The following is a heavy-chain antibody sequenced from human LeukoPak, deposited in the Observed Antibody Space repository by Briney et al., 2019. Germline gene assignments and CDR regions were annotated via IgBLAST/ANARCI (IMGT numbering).Heavy chain of an antibody. CDR3: ARRIIEARESSATNWFDT. CDR1: GGSISTYY. CDR2: VYGSGST. J-gene: IGHJ5*01. Sequence: NPSETLSLTCTVSGGSISTYYWIWIRQPPGKGLECIGRVYGSGSTIYNPSLKTRITISVDTSRNQFSLELSSVTPADTAAYYCARRIIEARESSATNWFDTWGQGTLVTVSS. V-gene: IGHV4-59*01. D-gene: IGHD5-12*01.